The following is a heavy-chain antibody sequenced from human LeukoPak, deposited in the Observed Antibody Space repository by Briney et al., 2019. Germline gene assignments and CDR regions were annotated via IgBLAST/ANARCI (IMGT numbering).Heavy chain of an antibody. Sequence: GGSLRLSCVASGFTFRDSYMNWIRQAPGKGLEWISYITSSGTTMYYTDSVRGRFTISRDNAKNSLHLQMNSLRDEDTAVYYCAREVYFYGDSAMEGGFDIWGQGTMVTVSS. D-gene: IGHD3-10*01. V-gene: IGHV3-11*04. CDR2: ITSSGTTM. CDR1: GFTFRDSY. CDR3: AREVYFYGDSAMEGGFDI. J-gene: IGHJ3*02.